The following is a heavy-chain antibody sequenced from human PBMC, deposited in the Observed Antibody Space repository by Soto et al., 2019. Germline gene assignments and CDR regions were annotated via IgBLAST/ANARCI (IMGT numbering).Heavy chain of an antibody. CDR2: INPNSGGT. J-gene: IGHJ4*02. D-gene: IGHD4-17*01. CDR1: GYTFTGYY. CDR3: ATQRDYGDYGAFDH. V-gene: IGHV1-2*04. Sequence: GASVKVSCKASGYTFTGYYMHWVRQAPGQGLEWMGWINPNSGGTNYAQKFQGWVTMTRDTSISTAYMELSRLRSDDTAVYYCATQRDYGDYGAFDHWGQGTLVTVSS.